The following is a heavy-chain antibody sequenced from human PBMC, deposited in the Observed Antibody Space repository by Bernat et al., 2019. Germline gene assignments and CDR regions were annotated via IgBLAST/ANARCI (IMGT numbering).Heavy chain of an antibody. CDR1: GFTFDDYG. V-gene: IGHV3-20*04. Sequence: EVQLVESGGGVVRPGGSLRLSCAASGFTFDDYGMSWVRQAPGKGLEWVSGINWNGGSTGYADSVKGRFTISRDNAKNSLYLQMNSLRAEDTALYYCDRCVLGSLTGYKGWFDPWGQGTLVTVSS. CDR3: DRCVLGSLTGYKGWFDP. J-gene: IGHJ5*02. CDR2: INWNGGST. D-gene: IGHD3-9*01.